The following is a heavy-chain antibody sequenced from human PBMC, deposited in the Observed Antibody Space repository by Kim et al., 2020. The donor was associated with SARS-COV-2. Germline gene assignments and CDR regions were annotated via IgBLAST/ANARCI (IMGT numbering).Heavy chain of an antibody. CDR1: GFTFSNAW. D-gene: IGHD3-22*01. Sequence: GGSLRLSCAASGFTFSNAWMSWVRQAPGKGLEWVGRIKSKTDGGTTDYAAPVKGRFTISRDDSKNTLYLQMNSLKTKDTAVYYCTTTDLSIVAPDPPLSYWGQGTLVTVSS. V-gene: IGHV3-15*01. CDR2: IKSKTDGGTT. CDR3: TTTDLSIVAPDPPLSY. J-gene: IGHJ4*02.